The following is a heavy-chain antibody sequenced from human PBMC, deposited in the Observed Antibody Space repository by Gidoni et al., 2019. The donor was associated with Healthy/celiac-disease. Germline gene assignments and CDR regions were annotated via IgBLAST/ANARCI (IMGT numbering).Heavy chain of an antibody. V-gene: IGHV3-23*01. CDR2: ISGSGGST. J-gene: IGHJ1*01. CDR1: GFHFSSYA. D-gene: IGHD3-22*01. CDR3: AKPDSSGSGVFQH. Sequence: EVQLLESGGGLVQPGGYLRLSCAASGFHFSSYAMSWVRQAPGKGLEWVSAISGSGGSTYYADSVKGRFTISRDNSKNTLYLQMNSLRAEDTAVYYCAKPDSSGSGVFQHWGQGTLFTVSS.